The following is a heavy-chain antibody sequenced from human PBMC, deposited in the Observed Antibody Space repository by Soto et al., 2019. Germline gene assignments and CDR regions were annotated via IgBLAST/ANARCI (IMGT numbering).Heavy chain of an antibody. J-gene: IGHJ2*01. V-gene: IGHV4-59*08. CDR2: IYYSGST. CDR3: ARWPKVSDFDL. Sequence: SETLSLTCTVSGGSISSYYWSWIRQPPGKGLEWIGYIYYSGSTNYNPSLKSRVTISVDTSKNQFSLKLSSVTAADTAVYYCARWPKVSDFDLWGRGTLVTVSS. CDR1: GGSISSYY.